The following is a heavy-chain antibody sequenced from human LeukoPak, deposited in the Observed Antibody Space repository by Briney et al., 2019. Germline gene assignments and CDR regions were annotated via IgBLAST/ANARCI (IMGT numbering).Heavy chain of an antibody. Sequence: PSETLSLTCTVSGGSISSGSYYWSWIRQPPGKGLEWIGYIYYSGSTNYNPSLKSRVTISVDTSKNQFSLKLSSVTAADTAVYYCARRGYSYGLVGGGYYYYYMDVWGKGTTVTVSS. V-gene: IGHV4-61*01. D-gene: IGHD5-18*01. J-gene: IGHJ6*03. CDR1: GGSISSGSYY. CDR3: ARRGYSYGLVGGGYYYYYMDV. CDR2: IYYSGST.